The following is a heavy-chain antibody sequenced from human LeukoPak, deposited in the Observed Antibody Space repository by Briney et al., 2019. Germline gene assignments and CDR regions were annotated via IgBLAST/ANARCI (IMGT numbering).Heavy chain of an antibody. CDR3: AKDRGYYEFWTIDAFHI. Sequence: HPGGSLRLSCEASGFTFSSYVMSWVRQTPGKGLEWVSSIDGSSTNTYYEDSVKGRFTISRDNAKNTLYLQMSSLRAEDTALYYCAKDRGYYEFWTIDAFHIWGQGTMVSVSS. V-gene: IGHV3-23*01. J-gene: IGHJ3*02. CDR1: GFTFSSYV. CDR2: IDGSSTNT. D-gene: IGHD3-3*01.